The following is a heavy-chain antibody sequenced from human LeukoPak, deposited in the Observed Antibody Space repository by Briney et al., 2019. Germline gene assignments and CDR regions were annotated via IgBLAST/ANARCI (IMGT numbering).Heavy chain of an antibody. D-gene: IGHD3-10*01. CDR3: ARDADGSGSYQPGG. CDR2: IIPIFGTA. J-gene: IGHJ4*02. CDR1: GGTFSSYA. V-gene: IGHV1-69*13. Sequence: GASVKVSCKASGGTFSSYAISWVRQAPGQGLEWMGGIIPIFGTANYAQKFQGRVTITADESTSTAFMELSSLRSEDTAVYYCARDADGSGSYQPGGWGQGTLVTVSS.